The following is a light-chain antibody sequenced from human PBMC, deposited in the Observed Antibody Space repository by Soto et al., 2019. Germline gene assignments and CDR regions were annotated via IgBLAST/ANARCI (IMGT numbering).Light chain of an antibody. V-gene: IGKV3-11*01. J-gene: IGKJ2*01. CDR2: DTS. Sequence: EIGLTQSPATLSLSPGERATLSCRASQRVSSYLAWFQQKPGQAPRLLIYDTSNRATGIPARFSGSGSGTDLTVTISSLEPEDFAVYYCQQRSSWPPMYTFGQGTRLDIK. CDR1: QRVSSY. CDR3: QQRSSWPPMYT.